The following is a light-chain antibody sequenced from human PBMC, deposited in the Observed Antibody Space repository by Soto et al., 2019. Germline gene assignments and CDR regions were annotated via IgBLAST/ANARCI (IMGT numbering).Light chain of an antibody. CDR2: KAS. Sequence: DIQMTQSPASLSSCVGGRVTITCRASQSISTYLNWYQQKSGKAPKLLIYKASTLKSGVPSRFSGSGSGTEFTLTISSLQPDDFATYYCQHYNSYSEAFGQGTKVDIK. J-gene: IGKJ1*01. V-gene: IGKV1-5*03. CDR1: QSISTY. CDR3: QHYNSYSEA.